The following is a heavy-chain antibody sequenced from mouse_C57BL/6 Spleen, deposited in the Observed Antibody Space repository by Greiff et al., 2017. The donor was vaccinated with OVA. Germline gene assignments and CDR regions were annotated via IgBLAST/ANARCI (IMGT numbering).Heavy chain of an antibody. D-gene: IGHD3-2*02. CDR2: IRNKANGYTT. CDR3: ARYSAQATTMDY. Sequence: EVQGVESGGGLVQPGGSLSLSCAASGFTFTDYYMSWVRQPPGTALEWLGFIRNKANGYTTEYSASVKGRFTISRDNSQSILYLQMNALRAEDSATYYCARYSAQATTMDYWGQGTSVTVSS. V-gene: IGHV7-3*01. CDR1: GFTFTDYY. J-gene: IGHJ4*01.